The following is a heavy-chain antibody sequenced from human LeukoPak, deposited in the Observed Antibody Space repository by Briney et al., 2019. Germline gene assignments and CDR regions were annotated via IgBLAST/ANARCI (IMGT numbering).Heavy chain of an antibody. J-gene: IGHJ5*02. CDR1: GGSISSGGYY. CDR3: ARVSWLTYNWFDP. CDR2: IYYSGST. V-gene: IGHV4-31*03. Sequence: SETLSLTCTVSGGSISSGGYYWSWIRQHPGKGLEWIGYIYYSGSTYYNPSLKSRVTIPVDTSKNQFSLKLSSVTAADTAVYYCARVSWLTYNWFDPWGQGTLVTVSS. D-gene: IGHD3-22*01.